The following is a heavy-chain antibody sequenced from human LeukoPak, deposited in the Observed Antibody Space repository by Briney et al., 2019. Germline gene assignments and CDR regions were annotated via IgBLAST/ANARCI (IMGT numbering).Heavy chain of an antibody. CDR2: INPSDDST. V-gene: IGHV1-46*02. CDR3: ARGPRDY. J-gene: IGHJ4*02. CDR1: GYTFNSSY. Sequence: ASVKVSCKASGYTFNSSYMHWVRQAPGQGLEWMGIINPSDDSTRYAQKFQGRVTMTKDTSTNTVYMHLSSLSSDDTAVYYCARGPRDYWGQGTLVTVSS.